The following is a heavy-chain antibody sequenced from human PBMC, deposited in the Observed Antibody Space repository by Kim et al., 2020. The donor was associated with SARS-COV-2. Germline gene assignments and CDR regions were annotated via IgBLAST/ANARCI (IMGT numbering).Heavy chain of an antibody. D-gene: IGHD6-13*01. J-gene: IGHJ4*02. CDR1: GFTFSSYA. V-gene: IGHV3-30*04. Sequence: GGSLRLSCAASGFTFSSYAMHWVRQAPGKGLEWVAVISYDGSNKYYADSVKGRFTISRDNSKNTLYLQMNSLRAEDTAVYYCARDYLATYSSSWYYFDYWGQGTLVTVSS. CDR2: ISYDGSNK. CDR3: ARDYLATYSSSWYYFDY.